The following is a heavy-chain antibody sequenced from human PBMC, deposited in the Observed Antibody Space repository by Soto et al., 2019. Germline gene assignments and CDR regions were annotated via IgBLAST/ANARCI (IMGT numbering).Heavy chain of an antibody. D-gene: IGHD1-20*01. V-gene: IGHV3-21*02. CDR3: ARGTGSYSWTDGLMDV. J-gene: IGHJ6*02. Sequence: EVQLVESGGGLVKPGGSLRLSCAASGFTFSSFTMNWVRQAPGKGLEWVSSIDTSSTYMYYADSVTGRFTISRDNAKKSVYLQIHSLRAEDTAVYYCARGTGSYSWTDGLMDVWGQGTTVTVSS. CDR1: GFTFSSFT. CDR2: IDTSSTYM.